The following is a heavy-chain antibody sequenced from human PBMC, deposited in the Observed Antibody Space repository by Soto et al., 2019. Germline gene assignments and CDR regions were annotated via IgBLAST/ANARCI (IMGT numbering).Heavy chain of an antibody. CDR3: ARDGSGYSDFDY. J-gene: IGHJ4*02. V-gene: IGHV3-30-3*01. Sequence: QVQLVESGGGVVQPGRSLRLSCAASGFSFSSYAMHWVRQAPGKGLEWVAVTSYNGSNKYYADSVKGRFTFSRDNSKNTLYLQMGSLRVEDTAVYYCARDGSGYSDFDYWGQGTLVTVS. CDR2: TSYNGSNK. D-gene: IGHD5-12*01. CDR1: GFSFSSYA.